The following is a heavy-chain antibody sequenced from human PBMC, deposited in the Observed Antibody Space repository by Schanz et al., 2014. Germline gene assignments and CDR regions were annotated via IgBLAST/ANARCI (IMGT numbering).Heavy chain of an antibody. CDR1: GFTFSAYT. D-gene: IGHD6-6*01. J-gene: IGHJ4*02. V-gene: IGHV3-21*02. CDR3: VPMSIAAH. Sequence: VQLVDSGGGLVQPGGSLRLSCAASGFTFSAYTMNWVRQAPGKGLEWVSSISSTSSYIFYADSVKGRFTISRDNAKNSLYLQMNSLRAEDTAVYYCVPMSIAAHWGQGTLXTVSS. CDR2: ISSTSSYI.